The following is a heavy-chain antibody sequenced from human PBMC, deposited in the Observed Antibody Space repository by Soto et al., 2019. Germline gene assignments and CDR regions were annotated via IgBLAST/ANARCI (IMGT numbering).Heavy chain of an antibody. CDR2: ISGSGGST. D-gene: IGHD2-15*01. CDR1: GFTFSSYA. V-gene: IGHV3-23*01. J-gene: IGHJ4*02. Sequence: EVQLLESGGGLVQPGGSLRLSCAASGFTFSSYAMSWVRQAPGKGLEWVSAISGSGGSTYYADSVKGRFTISRDNSKNTLDLQMNSLRAEDTAVYYCAKDRALHGYCSGGSCYSDYWGQGTLVTVSS. CDR3: AKDRALHGYCSGGSCYSDY.